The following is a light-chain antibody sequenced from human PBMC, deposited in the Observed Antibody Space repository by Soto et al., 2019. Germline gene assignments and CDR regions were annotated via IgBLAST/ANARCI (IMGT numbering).Light chain of an antibody. J-gene: IGKJ1*01. V-gene: IGKV3-15*01. Sequence: EIVMTQSPATLSVSPGERATLSCRASQSVSSNLAWYQQKPGQAPRLLIYDASTRATGIPARFSGSGSGTEFTLTISSLQSEDFAVYYGQQYNNWPRTFGQGTKVEIK. CDR3: QQYNNWPRT. CDR2: DAS. CDR1: QSVSSN.